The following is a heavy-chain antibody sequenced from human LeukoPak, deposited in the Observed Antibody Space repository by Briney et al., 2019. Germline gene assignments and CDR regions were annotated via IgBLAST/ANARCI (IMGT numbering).Heavy chain of an antibody. CDR1: GYTFTSYD. CDR2: MNPNSGNT. J-gene: IGHJ6*03. Sequence: GASVKVSCKASGYTFTSYDINWVRQATGQGLEWMGWMNPNSGNTGYAQKFQGRVTITRNTSISTAYMELSSLRSEDTAVYYCARGRRIASYYYYYMDVWGKGTTVTISS. CDR3: ARGRRIASYYYYYMDV. V-gene: IGHV1-8*03. D-gene: IGHD6-13*01.